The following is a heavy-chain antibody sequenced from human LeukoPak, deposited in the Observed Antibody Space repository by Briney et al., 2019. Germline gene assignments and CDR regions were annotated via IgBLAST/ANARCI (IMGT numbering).Heavy chain of an antibody. V-gene: IGHV3-23*01. D-gene: IGHD3-10*01. Sequence: GGSLRLSCAASGITFSSYAMSWVRQAPGKGLEWVSGISGSGGSTYYADSVKGRFTISRDNSKNTLYLQMNSLRAGDTAVYYCAKGGGYYGSGSYRSFYGMDVWGQGTTVTVSS. CDR2: ISGSGGST. J-gene: IGHJ6*02. CDR3: AKGGGYYGSGSYRSFYGMDV. CDR1: GITFSSYA.